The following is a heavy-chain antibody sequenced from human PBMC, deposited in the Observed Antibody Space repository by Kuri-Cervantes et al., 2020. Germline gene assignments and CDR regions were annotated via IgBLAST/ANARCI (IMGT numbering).Heavy chain of an antibody. CDR1: GYSISSGYY. D-gene: IGHD3-3*01. CDR3: ARELYDFWSSFSSSYFDL. J-gene: IGHJ2*01. V-gene: IGHV4-38-2*02. CDR2: IYHSGST. Sequence: SETLSLTCTVSGYSISSGYYWGWIRQPPGKGLEWIGSIYHSGSTYYNPSLKSRVTISVDTSKNQFSLKLSSVTAADTAVYYCARELYDFWSSFSSSYFDLWGRGSLVTVSS.